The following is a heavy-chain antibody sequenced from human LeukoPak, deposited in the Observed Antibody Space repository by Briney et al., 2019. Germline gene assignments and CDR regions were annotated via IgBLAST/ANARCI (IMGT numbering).Heavy chain of an antibody. V-gene: IGHV3-33*01. CDR3: ARDSVGDIVVVPAAIDIDY. Sequence: GGSLRLSCAASGFTFSSYGMHWVRQAPGKGLEWVAVIWYDGSNKYYADSVKGRFTISRDNSKNTLYLQMNSLRAEDTAVYYCARDSVGDIVVVPAAIDIDYWGQGTLVTDSS. J-gene: IGHJ4*02. D-gene: IGHD2-2*02. CDR1: GFTFSSYG. CDR2: IWYDGSNK.